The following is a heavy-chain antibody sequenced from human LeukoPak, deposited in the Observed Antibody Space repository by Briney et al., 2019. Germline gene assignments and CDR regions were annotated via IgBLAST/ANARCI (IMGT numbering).Heavy chain of an antibody. Sequence: PSQTLSLTCTVSVGPISSGDYYWTWIRQPPGKGLDWLGYIYYSWSTYYNPSLKSRVTISVDTSKNQFSLKLSSVTAADTAVYYCARGLLRGDLDYWGQGTLVTVSS. CDR2: IYYSWST. J-gene: IGHJ4*02. V-gene: IGHV4-30-4*08. CDR3: ARGLLRGDLDY. D-gene: IGHD2-21*01. CDR1: VGPISSGDYY.